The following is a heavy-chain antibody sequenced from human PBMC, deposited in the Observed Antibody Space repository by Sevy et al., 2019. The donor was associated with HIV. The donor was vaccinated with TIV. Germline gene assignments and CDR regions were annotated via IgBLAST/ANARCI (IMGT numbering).Heavy chain of an antibody. Sequence: GGSLRLSCAASGFTFNTYSLIWVRQTPGKGLEWLSFIGTAAGVTYYAASVKGRFTISRDNAKNSLYLQMNSLRAEDTAVYYCARGRPGYYFDYWGQGTLVTVSS. CDR3: ARGRPGYYFDY. CDR2: IGTAAGVT. J-gene: IGHJ4*02. V-gene: IGHV3-48*01. CDR1: GFTFNTYS.